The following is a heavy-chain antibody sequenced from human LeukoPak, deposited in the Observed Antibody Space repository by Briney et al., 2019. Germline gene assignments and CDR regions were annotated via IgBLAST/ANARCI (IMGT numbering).Heavy chain of an antibody. J-gene: IGHJ6*02. V-gene: IGHV3-33*01. CDR3: ARDLRFLEWLPPGGGGMDV. D-gene: IGHD3-3*01. Sequence: GGSLRLSCAASGFTFSSYGMHWVRQAPGKGLEWVAVIWYDGSNKYYADSVKGRFTISRDNSKNTLYLQMNSLRAEDTAVYYCARDLRFLEWLPPGGGGMDVWGQGTTVTVSS. CDR2: IWYDGSNK. CDR1: GFTFSSYG.